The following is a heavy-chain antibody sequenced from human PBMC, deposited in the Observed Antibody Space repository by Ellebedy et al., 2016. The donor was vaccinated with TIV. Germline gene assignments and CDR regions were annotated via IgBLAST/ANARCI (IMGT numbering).Heavy chain of an antibody. Sequence: GESLKISCAASGFTFSSYWMHWVRQALGKGLVWVSRINSDGSSTSYADSVKGRFTISRDNAKNTLYLQMNSLRAEDTAVYYCAKGRGGGSDTSAPRYYFDYWGLGTLVTVSS. J-gene: IGHJ4*02. D-gene: IGHD3-22*01. CDR2: INSDGSST. V-gene: IGHV3-74*01. CDR3: AKGRGGGSDTSAPRYYFDY. CDR1: GFTFSSYW.